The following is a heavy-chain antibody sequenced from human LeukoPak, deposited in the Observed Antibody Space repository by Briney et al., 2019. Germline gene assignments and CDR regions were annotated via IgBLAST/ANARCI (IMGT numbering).Heavy chain of an antibody. CDR3: ARLSSGWYPGFDFDY. Sequence: GESLKISCKGSGYSFTSYWIGWVRQMPGKGLEWMGIIYPGDSDTRYSPSFQGQVTISADESISTAYLQWSSLKASDTAMYYCARLSSGWYPGFDFDYWGQGTLVTVSS. D-gene: IGHD6-19*01. CDR2: IYPGDSDT. CDR1: GYSFTSYW. V-gene: IGHV5-51*01. J-gene: IGHJ4*02.